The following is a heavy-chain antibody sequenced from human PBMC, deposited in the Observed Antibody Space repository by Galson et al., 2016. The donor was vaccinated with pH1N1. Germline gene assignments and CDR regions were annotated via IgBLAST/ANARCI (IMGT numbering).Heavy chain of an antibody. Sequence: SLRLSCAASGFTFSRYYMTWVRQAPGKGLEWVANIKQDGSEKNYVDSVKGRFTISRDNAKNSVYLQMDSLRAEDTAVYYCAKENWGCEYWGQGTLVTVSP. D-gene: IGHD7-27*01. CDR1: GFTFSRYY. CDR3: AKENWGCEY. J-gene: IGHJ4*02. CDR2: IKQDGSEK. V-gene: IGHV3-7*01.